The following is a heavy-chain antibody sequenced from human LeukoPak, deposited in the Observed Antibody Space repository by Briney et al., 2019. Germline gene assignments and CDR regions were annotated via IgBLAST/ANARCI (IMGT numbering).Heavy chain of an antibody. J-gene: IGHJ4*02. CDR2: TSYDGNNH. Sequence: GRALRLSCAASGFTFSSFAMHWVRQAPGKGLEWVAVTSYDGNNHYYPDSVKGRFTVSRDNSKNTLYLQMNSLRPEDTAVYYCARYLEGFDYWGQGTLVTVS. V-gene: IGHV3-30-3*01. CDR3: ARYLEGFDY. CDR1: GFTFSSFA.